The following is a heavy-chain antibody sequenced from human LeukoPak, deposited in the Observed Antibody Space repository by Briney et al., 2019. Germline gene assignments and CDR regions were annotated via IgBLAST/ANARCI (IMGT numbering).Heavy chain of an antibody. V-gene: IGHV3-30*04. CDR3: AKVKVPGTEDLQS. J-gene: IGHJ1*01. CDR1: GFAFSNFA. D-gene: IGHD1-1*01. Sequence: GGSLRPSCAASGFAFSNFAMHWLRQAPGKGLAWVAVISHHGKDVFYTDSVKGRFTISRDNSKNTLYLQMTSLRADDTAVYYCAKVKVPGTEDLQSWGQGTLVAVSS. CDR2: ISHHGKDV.